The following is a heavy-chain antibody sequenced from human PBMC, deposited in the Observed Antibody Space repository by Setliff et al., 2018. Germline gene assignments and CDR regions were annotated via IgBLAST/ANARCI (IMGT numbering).Heavy chain of an antibody. CDR3: ARAAARAEYSDTSAYLPFDF. Sequence: SETLSLTCTVSGYPISRGFYWGWIRQSPGKGLEWIGSVYQSGSSYQNPSLRSRIAVSVDTSKNQFSLRLNSVTAADTAVYFCARAAARAEYSDTSAYLPFDFWGLGTLVTVSS. CDR1: GYPISRGFY. D-gene: IGHD3-16*01. CDR2: VYQSGSS. V-gene: IGHV4-38-2*02. J-gene: IGHJ4*02.